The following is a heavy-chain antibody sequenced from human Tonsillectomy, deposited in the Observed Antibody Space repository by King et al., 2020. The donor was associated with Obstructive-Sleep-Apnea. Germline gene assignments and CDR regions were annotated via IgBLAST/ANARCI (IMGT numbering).Heavy chain of an antibody. J-gene: IGHJ4*02. CDR1: GFTVSSNY. Sequence: VQLVESGGGLVQPGGSLRLSCAASGFTVSSNYMSWVRQAPGKGLEWVSVIYSGGSTYYADSVKGRFTISRDNSKNTLYLQMNSLRAEDTAVYYCASDYYDSSGYYLPLDYWGQGTLVTVSS. CDR3: ASDYYDSSGYYLPLDY. D-gene: IGHD3-22*01. V-gene: IGHV3-66*01. CDR2: IYSGGST.